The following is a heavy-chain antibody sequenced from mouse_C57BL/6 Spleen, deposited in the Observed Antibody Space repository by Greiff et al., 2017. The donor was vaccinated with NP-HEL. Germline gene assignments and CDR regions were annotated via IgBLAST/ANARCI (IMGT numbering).Heavy chain of an antibody. CDR3: ARDRAYYSNLYAMDY. CDR2: INYDGSST. V-gene: IGHV5-16*01. J-gene: IGHJ4*01. CDR1: GFTFSDYY. Sequence: EVMLVESGGGLVQPGSSMKLSCTASGFTFSDYYMAWVRQVPEKGLEWVANINYDGSSTYYLDSLKSRFIISRDNAKNILYLQMSSLKSEDTATYYCARDRAYYSNLYAMDYWGQGTSVTVSS. D-gene: IGHD2-5*01.